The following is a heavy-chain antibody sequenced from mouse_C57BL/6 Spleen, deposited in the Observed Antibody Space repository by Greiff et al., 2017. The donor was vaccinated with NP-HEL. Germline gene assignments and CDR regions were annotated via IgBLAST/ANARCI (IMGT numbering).Heavy chain of an antibody. CDR1: GFTFSSYA. D-gene: IGHD4-1*01. Sequence: EVQGVESGEGLVKPGGSLTLSCAASGFTFSSYAMSLVRQNPEKRLEWVAYISSGGDYIYYADTVKGRFTISRDNARNTLYLQMRSLKSEDTAMYDCTRDPNWDYWGKGTTLTVSS. CDR2: ISSGGDYI. CDR3: TRDPNWDY. V-gene: IGHV5-9-1*02. J-gene: IGHJ2*01.